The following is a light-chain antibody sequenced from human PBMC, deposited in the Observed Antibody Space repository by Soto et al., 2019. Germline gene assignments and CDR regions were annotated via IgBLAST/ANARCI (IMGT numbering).Light chain of an antibody. CDR2: EVN. CDR1: SSDIGTYNL. CDR3: CSYAGSRILGV. J-gene: IGLJ1*01. V-gene: IGLV2-23*02. Sequence: QSALTHPASVSGSPGQSITIYCTGTSSDIGTYNLVSWYQQHPDKAPKLIIYEVNKRPSGVSSRFFGSKSGNTASLTISGLQVEDEADYYCCSYAGSRILGVFRTETKLTV.